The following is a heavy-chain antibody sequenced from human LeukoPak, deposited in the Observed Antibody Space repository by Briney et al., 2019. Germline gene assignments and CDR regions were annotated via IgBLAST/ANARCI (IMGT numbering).Heavy chain of an antibody. J-gene: IGHJ4*02. Sequence: GGSLRLSCAASGFTFSNYAMSWVRQAPGKGLEWVSAISGNGDITYYTDSVKGRFTISRDNSKNTLYLQMYSLRAEDTAIYYCAKVTGGDMITYGGLDYWGQGTLVTVSS. CDR2: ISGNGDIT. CDR1: GFTFSNYA. D-gene: IGHD3-16*01. CDR3: AKVTGGDMITYGGLDY. V-gene: IGHV3-23*01.